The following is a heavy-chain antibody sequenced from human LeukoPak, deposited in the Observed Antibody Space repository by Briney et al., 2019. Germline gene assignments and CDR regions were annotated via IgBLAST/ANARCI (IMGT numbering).Heavy chain of an antibody. D-gene: IGHD6-25*01. J-gene: IGHJ4*02. CDR3: ARGNAATGYFDY. CDR1: GGSISSSSYY. V-gene: IGHV4-39*07. Sequence: SETLSLTCTVSGGSISSSSYYWSWIRQPPGKGLEWIGEINHSGSTNYNPSLKSRVTISVDTSKNQFSLKLSSVTAADTAVYYCARGNAATGYFDYWGQGTLVTVSS. CDR2: INHSGST.